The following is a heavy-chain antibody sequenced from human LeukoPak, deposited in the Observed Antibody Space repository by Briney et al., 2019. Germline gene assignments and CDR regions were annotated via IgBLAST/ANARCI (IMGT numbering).Heavy chain of an antibody. Sequence: ASVKVSCKASGYTFTGYYMHWVRQAPGQGFECLGWINPNSGGTNYAQKFQGRVTMTRDTSISTAYMELSRLRSDDTAVYYCARWRAVAGPDYWGQGTLVTVSS. CDR3: ARWRAVAGPDY. V-gene: IGHV1-2*02. CDR1: GYTFTGYY. CDR2: INPNSGGT. J-gene: IGHJ4*02. D-gene: IGHD6-19*01.